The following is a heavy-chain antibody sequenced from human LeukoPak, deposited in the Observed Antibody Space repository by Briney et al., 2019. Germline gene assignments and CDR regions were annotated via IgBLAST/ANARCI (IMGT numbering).Heavy chain of an antibody. J-gene: IGHJ4*02. Sequence: SEALSLTCAVYGGSFSGYYWSWIRQPPGKGLEWIGGINHSGSTNYNPSLKSRVTISVDTSKNQFSLKLSSVTAADTAVYYCARRGYSYGLLKDDYWGQGTLATVSS. CDR2: INHSGST. V-gene: IGHV4-34*01. D-gene: IGHD5-18*01. CDR3: ARRGYSYGLLKDDY. CDR1: GGSFSGYY.